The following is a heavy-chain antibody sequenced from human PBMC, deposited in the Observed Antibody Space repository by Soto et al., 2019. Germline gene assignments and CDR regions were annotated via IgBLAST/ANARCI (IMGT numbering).Heavy chain of an antibody. CDR1: GVSISNSSYY. CDR3: ARHGSN. CDR2: IYYSGIT. V-gene: IGHV4-39*01. Sequence: KTSETLSLTCTVSGVSISNSSYYWGWIRRPPGKGLEWIGTIYYSGITYYNPSLKSRVTISVDTSKNQFSLKPTSVTAADTAVYYCARHGSNWGQGTLVTVSS. J-gene: IGHJ4*02.